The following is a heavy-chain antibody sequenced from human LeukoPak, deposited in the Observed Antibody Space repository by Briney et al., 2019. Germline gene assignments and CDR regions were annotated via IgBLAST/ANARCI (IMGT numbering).Heavy chain of an antibody. CDR1: GFTFSNAW. Sequence: PGGSLRLSCAASGFTFSNAWMSWVRQAPGKGLEWVGRIKSKTDGGTTDYAAPVKGRFTISRDDSKNTLYLQMNSLKTEDTAVYYCTTVQPLSGPPAAADYWGQGTLVTVSS. CDR3: TTVQPLSGPPAAADY. J-gene: IGHJ4*02. D-gene: IGHD2-2*01. CDR2: IKSKTDGGTT. V-gene: IGHV3-15*01.